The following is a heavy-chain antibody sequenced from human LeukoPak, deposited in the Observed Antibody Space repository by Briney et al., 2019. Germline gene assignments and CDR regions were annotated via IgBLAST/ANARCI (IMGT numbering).Heavy chain of an antibody. CDR1: GFTFSSYS. V-gene: IGHV3-21*04. CDR3: ARRKAAAAGRDAFDI. J-gene: IGHJ3*02. D-gene: IGHD6-13*01. Sequence: GGSLRLSCAASGFTFSSYSMNWVRQAPGKGLEWVSSISSSSSCIYYADSVKGRFTISRDNAKNSLYLQMNSLRAEDTAVYYCARRKAAAAGRDAFDIWGRGTLVTVSS. CDR2: ISSSSSCI.